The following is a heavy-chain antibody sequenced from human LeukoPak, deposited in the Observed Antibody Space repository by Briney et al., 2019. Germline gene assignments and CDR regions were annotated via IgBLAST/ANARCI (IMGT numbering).Heavy chain of an antibody. V-gene: IGHV3-23*01. D-gene: IGHD3-22*01. Sequence: HPGGSLRLSCAASGFTFSSYAMSWVRQAPGKGLEWVSAISGSGGSTYYADSVKGRFTISRDNSKNTLYLQMNSLRAEDTAVCYCAKDLLTMIVVGYFDYWGQGTLVTVSS. CDR1: GFTFSSYA. CDR2: ISGSGGST. CDR3: AKDLLTMIVVGYFDY. J-gene: IGHJ4*02.